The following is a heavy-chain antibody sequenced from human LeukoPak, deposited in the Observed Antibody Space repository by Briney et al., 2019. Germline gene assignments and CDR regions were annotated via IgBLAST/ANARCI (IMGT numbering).Heavy chain of an antibody. Sequence: GGSLRLSCAASGFTFSSYAMSWVRQAPGKGLEWVSAISGSGGSTYYADSVKGRFTISRDNSKNTLYLQMNSLRAEDTAVYYCVKGRFSLRWLLDYWGQGTLVTVSS. V-gene: IGHV3-23*01. CDR3: VKGRFSLRWLLDY. D-gene: IGHD4-23*01. CDR2: ISGSGGST. J-gene: IGHJ4*02. CDR1: GFTFSSYA.